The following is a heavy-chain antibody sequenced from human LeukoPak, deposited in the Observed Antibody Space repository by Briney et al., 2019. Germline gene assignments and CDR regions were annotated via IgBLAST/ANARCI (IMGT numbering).Heavy chain of an antibody. Sequence: SETLSLTCTVSGGSISSYYWSWIRQPPGKGLEWFGYIYYSGSTNYNPSLKSRVTISVDTSKNQFSLKLSSVTAADTAVYYCARDRYYYDSSGYYNWFDPWGQGTLVTVSS. CDR3: ARDRYYYDSSGYYNWFDP. D-gene: IGHD3-22*01. V-gene: IGHV4-59*12. CDR2: IYYSGST. CDR1: GGSISSYY. J-gene: IGHJ5*02.